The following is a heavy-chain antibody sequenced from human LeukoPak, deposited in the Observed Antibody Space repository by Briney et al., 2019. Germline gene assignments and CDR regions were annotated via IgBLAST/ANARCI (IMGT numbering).Heavy chain of an antibody. CDR2: ISDSGSA. J-gene: IGHJ6*03. CDR3: ARGRTGENTYVGGYYYMDV. Sequence: PSETLSLTCAVFGGSFSGYSWTWIRQPPGKGLGWIGKISDSGSANYNPSLKSRVTISVHASGNKFSLELCSATAADTAVYYCARGRTGENTYVGGYYYMDVWGKGTTVIVSS. D-gene: IGHD4-17*01. CDR1: GGSFSGYS. V-gene: IGHV4-34*01.